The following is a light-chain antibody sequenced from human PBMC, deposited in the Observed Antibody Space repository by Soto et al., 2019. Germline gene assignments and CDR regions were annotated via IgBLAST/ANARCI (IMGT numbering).Light chain of an antibody. J-gene: IGKJ2*03. Sequence: EIVLTQSPGTLSLSPGERATLSCRASQSVSSNSLAWFQLKPGQAPRLLIYGASSRATGIPDRFSGSGSGTDFTLTINNLQAEDFATYYCQHLRTYPFSFGQGTKLDIK. CDR3: QHLRTYPFS. V-gene: IGKV3-20*01. CDR2: GAS. CDR1: QSVSSNS.